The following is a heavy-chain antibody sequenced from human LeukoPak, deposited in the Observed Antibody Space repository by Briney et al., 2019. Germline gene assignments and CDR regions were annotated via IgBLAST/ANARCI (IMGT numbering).Heavy chain of an antibody. CDR3: TRLVGDWGHDS. V-gene: IGHV4-39*01. J-gene: IGHJ4*02. CDR1: GDSISSSSYY. D-gene: IGHD2-21*02. Sequence: PSETLSLTCTVSGDSISSSSYYWGWIRQPPGKGLEWIGNIYYSGSTYYNPSLKSRVTISVDTSKNQFSLKLSSVTAADTAVYYCTRLVGDWGHDSWGQGTLVTVSS. CDR2: IYYSGST.